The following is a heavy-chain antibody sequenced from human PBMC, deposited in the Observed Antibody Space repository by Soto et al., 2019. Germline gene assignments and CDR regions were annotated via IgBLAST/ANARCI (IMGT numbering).Heavy chain of an antibody. CDR3: ARHGDLYYSDSSGYYP. D-gene: IGHD3-22*01. V-gene: IGHV4-39*01. Sequence: SETLSLTCTVSGGAISSSLYYWGWIRQPPGKGLEWIGSVHYSGSTYYNPSLKSRVTISLDTSKNQWSLKLSSVTAADTAVYYCARHGDLYYSDSSGYYPWGQGTLVTVSS. CDR2: VHYSGST. CDR1: GGAISSSLYY. J-gene: IGHJ5*02.